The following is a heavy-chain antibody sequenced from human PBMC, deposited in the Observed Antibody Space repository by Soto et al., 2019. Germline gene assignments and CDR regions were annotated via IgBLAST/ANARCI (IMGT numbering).Heavy chain of an antibody. Sequence: GGSLRLSCSASGFTFSRYTMHWVRQAPGKGLEYVSAILSNGGSTYYADSVKGRFTISRDNSKNTLYLQMSSLRTEDTAVYYCVKDSIVATTSYFDYWGQGTLVTVSS. CDR3: VKDSIVATTSYFDY. D-gene: IGHD5-12*01. J-gene: IGHJ4*02. V-gene: IGHV3-64D*06. CDR1: GFTFSRYT. CDR2: ILSNGGST.